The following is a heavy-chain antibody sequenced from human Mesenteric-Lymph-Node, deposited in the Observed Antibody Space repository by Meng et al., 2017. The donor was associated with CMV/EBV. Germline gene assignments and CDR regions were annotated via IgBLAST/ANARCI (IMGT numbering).Heavy chain of an antibody. CDR1: GYTFTSSY. D-gene: IGHD1-26*01. Sequence: SCKASGYTFTSSYMHWVRQAPGQGLEWMGIINPSGGSTSYAQKFQGRVTMTRDTSTSTVYMELSSLRSEDTAVYYCARSEWELQYFDYWGQGTLVTVSS. J-gene: IGHJ4*02. CDR3: ARSEWELQYFDY. CDR2: INPSGGST. V-gene: IGHV1-46*01.